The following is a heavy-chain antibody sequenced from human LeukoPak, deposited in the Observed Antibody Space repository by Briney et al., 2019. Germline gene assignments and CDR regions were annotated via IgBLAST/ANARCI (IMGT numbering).Heavy chain of an antibody. D-gene: IGHD6-13*01. CDR2: INHSGST. CDR1: GGSISSSSYY. Sequence: PSETLSLTCTVSGGSISSSSYYWGWIRQPPGKGLEWIGEINHSGSTNYNPSLKSRVTISVDTSKNQFSLKLSSVTAADTAVYYCATTSGYSSNRINWFDPWGQGTLVTVSS. J-gene: IGHJ5*02. CDR3: ATTSGYSSNRINWFDP. V-gene: IGHV4-39*07.